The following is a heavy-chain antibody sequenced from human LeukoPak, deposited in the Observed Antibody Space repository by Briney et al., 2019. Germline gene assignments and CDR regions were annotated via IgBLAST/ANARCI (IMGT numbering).Heavy chain of an antibody. V-gene: IGHV4-39*01. J-gene: IGHJ4*02. CDR1: GGSISSYY. D-gene: IGHD4-17*01. CDR2: IHHSGIT. Sequence: SETLSLTCTVSGGSISSYYWTWIRQSPGKGLEWIGSIHHSGITYYNPSLKSRVTISVDTSKNQFSLKLNSVTAADTAVFYCARLDYGDEFFDYWGQGTLVTVSS. CDR3: ARLDYGDEFFDY.